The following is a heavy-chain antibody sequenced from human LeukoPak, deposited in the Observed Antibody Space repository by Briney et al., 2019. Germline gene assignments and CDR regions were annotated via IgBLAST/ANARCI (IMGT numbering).Heavy chain of an antibody. Sequence: GASVKVSCNASGYTFTSYGISWVRQAPGQGLEWMGWISAYNGNTNYAQKLQGRVTMTTDTSTSTAYMELRSLRSDDTAVYYCARGYSSSWYGGLGYWGQGTLVTVSS. CDR2: ISAYNGNT. J-gene: IGHJ4*02. CDR1: GYTFTSYG. CDR3: ARGYSSSWYGGLGY. V-gene: IGHV1-18*01. D-gene: IGHD6-13*01.